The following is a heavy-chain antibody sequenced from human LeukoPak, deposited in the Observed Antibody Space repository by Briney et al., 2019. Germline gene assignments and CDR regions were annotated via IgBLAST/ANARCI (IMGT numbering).Heavy chain of an antibody. Sequence: GESLKISCKGSGFTFTTSWIAWVRQLPGKGLEWMGVIFAGDSDTLYSPSLQGQVTISTDKSISTAYLQWSSLKASDTAMYYCARPGGYSWIDAFDIWGQGTMVTVSS. D-gene: IGHD5-18*01. V-gene: IGHV5-51*01. CDR3: ARPGGYSWIDAFDI. J-gene: IGHJ3*02. CDR2: IFAGDSDT. CDR1: GFTFTTSW.